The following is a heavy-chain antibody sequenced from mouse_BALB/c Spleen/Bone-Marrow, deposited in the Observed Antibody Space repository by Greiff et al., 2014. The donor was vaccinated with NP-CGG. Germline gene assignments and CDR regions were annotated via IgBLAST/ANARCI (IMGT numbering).Heavy chain of an antibody. J-gene: IGHJ2*01. CDR3: SRQTATFFDY. V-gene: IGHV1-54*03. CDR2: INPGSGGT. Sequence: VKLMESGAELVRPGTSVKVSCKASGYAFTNYLIEWVKQRPGQGLEWIGVINPGSGGTNYNEKFKDKATLTADESSSTAYMQLGSLTSDYSAVYFCSRQTATFFDYWGQGTTLTVSS. CDR1: GYAFTNYL. D-gene: IGHD1-2*01.